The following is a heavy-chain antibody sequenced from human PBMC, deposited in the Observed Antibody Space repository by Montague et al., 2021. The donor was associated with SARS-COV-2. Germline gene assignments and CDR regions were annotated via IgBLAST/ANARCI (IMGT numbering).Heavy chain of an antibody. J-gene: IGHJ2*01. CDR2: MNPSGST. V-gene: IGHV4-34*01. CDR1: GGSVSGYY. Sequence: SETLSLTCTVYGGSVSGYYWSWICQRPGKGLEWMGEMNPSGSTNYNPSLKSRVTVSIDTSKNQFSLKLSSVTAADTAVYYCARGSGWYKYWYFDLWGRGTLVTVSS. D-gene: IGHD6-19*01. CDR3: ARGSGWYKYWYFDL.